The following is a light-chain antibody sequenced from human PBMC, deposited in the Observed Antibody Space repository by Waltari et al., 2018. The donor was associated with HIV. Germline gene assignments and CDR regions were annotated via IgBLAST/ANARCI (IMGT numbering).Light chain of an antibody. J-gene: IGLJ2*01. CDR1: NNDIGSYNY. Sequence: QSALTQPASVSGSYGQSITISCTGTNNDIGSYNYVSWYQQHPDRAPKLLISEVSNRPSGIADRFSGSKSCNTASLTISGLQAEDEAHYYCSSYTSSITVIFGGGTQVTV. CDR3: SSYTSSITVI. V-gene: IGLV2-14*03. CDR2: EVS.